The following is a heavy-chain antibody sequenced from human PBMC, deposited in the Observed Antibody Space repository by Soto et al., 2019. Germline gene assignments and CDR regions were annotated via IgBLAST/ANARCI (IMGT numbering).Heavy chain of an antibody. V-gene: IGHV2-5*02. Sequence: QITLKESGPTLVKPTQTLTLTCTFSGFSLSTSGVGVGWIRQPPGKALEWLALIYWDDDKRYSPSLKRRLTITQDTSKNQVVLTMTNMDPVDTATYYCAHYFYILVDDAFDIWGQGTMVTVSS. CDR1: GFSLSTSGVG. CDR3: AHYFYILVDDAFDI. J-gene: IGHJ3*02. CDR2: IYWDDDK. D-gene: IGHD2-8*02.